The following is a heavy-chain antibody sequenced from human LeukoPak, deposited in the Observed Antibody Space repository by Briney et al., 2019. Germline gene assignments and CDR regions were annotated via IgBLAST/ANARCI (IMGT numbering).Heavy chain of an antibody. CDR3: ARDVLHSGWFGELEPS. J-gene: IGHJ5*02. CDR2: IYYSGST. V-gene: IGHV4-31*03. D-gene: IGHD3-10*01. Sequence: PSQTLSLTCTVSGGSISSGGYYWSWIRQHPGKGLEWIGYIYYSGSTYYNPSLKSRVTISVDTSKNQFSLKLSSVTAADTAVYYCARDVLHSGWFGELEPSWGQGTLVTVSS. CDR1: GGSISSGGYY.